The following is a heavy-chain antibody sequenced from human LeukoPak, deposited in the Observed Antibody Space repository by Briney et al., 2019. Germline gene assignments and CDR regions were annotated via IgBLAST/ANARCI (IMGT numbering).Heavy chain of an antibody. D-gene: IGHD2-2*01. CDR2: IYYSGST. Sequence: SETLSLTCTVSGGSISSSSYYWGWIRQPPGKGLEWIGSIYYSGSTYYNPSLKSRVTISVDTSKNQFSLELSSVTAADTAVYYCARAGLAEYLYYYYYMDVWGKGTTVTVSS. J-gene: IGHJ6*03. CDR3: ARAGLAEYLYYYYYMDV. V-gene: IGHV4-39*07. CDR1: GGSISSSSYY.